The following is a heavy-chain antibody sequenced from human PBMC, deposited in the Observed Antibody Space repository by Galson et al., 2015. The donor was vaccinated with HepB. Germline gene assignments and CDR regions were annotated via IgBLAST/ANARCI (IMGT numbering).Heavy chain of an antibody. D-gene: IGHD1-26*01. CDR2: ISSSSSYI. CDR1: GFTFSSYS. J-gene: IGHJ4*02. CDR3: ARAIVGATRPTPPAFDY. Sequence: SLRLSCAASGFTFSSYSMNWVRQAPGKGLEWVSSISSSSSYIYYADSVKGRFTISRDNAKNSLYLQMNSLRAEDTAVYYCARAIVGATRPTPPAFDYWGQGTLVTVSS. V-gene: IGHV3-21*01.